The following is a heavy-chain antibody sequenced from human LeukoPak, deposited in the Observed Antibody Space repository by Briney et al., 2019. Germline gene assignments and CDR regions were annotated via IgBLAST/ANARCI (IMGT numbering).Heavy chain of an antibody. CDR1: GYTFTSYY. D-gene: IGHD1/OR15-1a*01. CDR2: INLSGGST. V-gene: IGHV1-46*01. J-gene: IGHJ3*02. Sequence: ASVKVSCKASGYTFTSYYMHWVRQAPGQGLEWMGIINLSGGSTSYAQKFQGRVTMTRDTSTSTVYMELSSLRSEDTAVYYCAREDGTNAFDIWGQGTMVTVSS. CDR3: AREDGTNAFDI.